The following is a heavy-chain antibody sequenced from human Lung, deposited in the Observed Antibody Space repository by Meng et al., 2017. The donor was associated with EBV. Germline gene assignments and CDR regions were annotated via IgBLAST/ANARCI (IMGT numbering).Heavy chain of an antibody. CDR1: GYTFTSYA. CDR2: INTNTGNP. V-gene: IGHV7-4-1*02. J-gene: IGHJ4*02. Sequence: VQSVVKYKKLGASVKVSCKASGYTFTSYAMNWVRQAPGQGLEWMGWINTNTGNPTYAQGFTGRFVFSLDTSVSTAYLQISSLKAEDTAVYYCARDKIAVAGITGDYWGQGTLVTVSS. CDR3: ARDKIAVAGITGDY. D-gene: IGHD6-19*01.